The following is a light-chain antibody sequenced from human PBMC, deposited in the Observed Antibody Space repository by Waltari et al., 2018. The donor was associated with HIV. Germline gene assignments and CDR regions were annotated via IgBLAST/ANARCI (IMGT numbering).Light chain of an antibody. J-gene: IGLJ2*01. Sequence: QSALTQPPSASGSPGQSVTISCTGTSSDVGDYNYFSWYQHHPGKAPKLMIYEVSKRPSGVPDRFSGSKSGNTASLTVSGLQAEDEADYYCSSYAGVNTFVFGGGTKLTVL. V-gene: IGLV2-8*01. CDR3: SSYAGVNTFV. CDR2: EVS. CDR1: SSDVGDYNY.